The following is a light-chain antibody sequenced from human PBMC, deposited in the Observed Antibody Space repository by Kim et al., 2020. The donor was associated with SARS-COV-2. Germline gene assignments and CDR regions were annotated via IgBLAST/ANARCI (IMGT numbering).Light chain of an antibody. CDR1: GSNIERNV. CDR2: ATD. J-gene: IGLJ3*02. CDR3: ATWDDSLNEWV. V-gene: IGLV1-44*01. Sequence: GQRVTISCFGSGSNIERNVVNWYQQCPGTAPKLLMYATDQRSSGVPDRFSGSRSGTSASLAISGLQSDDEADYYCATWDDSLNEWVFGGGTKLTVL.